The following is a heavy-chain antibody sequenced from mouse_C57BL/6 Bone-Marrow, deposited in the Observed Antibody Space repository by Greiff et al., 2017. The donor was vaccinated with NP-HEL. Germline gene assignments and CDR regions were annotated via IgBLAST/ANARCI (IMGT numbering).Heavy chain of an antibody. J-gene: IGHJ3*01. Sequence: QVQLQQPGAELVKPGASVQMSCKASGYTFTRSWITWVKQRPGQGLECIGDIYPGSGSTNYPKKFKSQATLTVDTSSSTAYMQLSILTSEYSAGYYCAVGGYYSGFAYWGQGTLVTVSA. D-gene: IGHD2-3*01. CDR2: IYPGSGST. CDR1: GYTFTRSW. CDR3: AVGGYYSGFAY. V-gene: IGHV1-55*01.